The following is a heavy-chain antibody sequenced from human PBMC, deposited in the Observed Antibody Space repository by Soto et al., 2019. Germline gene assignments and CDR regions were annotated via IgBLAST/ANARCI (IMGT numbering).Heavy chain of an antibody. J-gene: IGHJ4*02. V-gene: IGHV3-7*05. CDR1: GFTFRSYW. CDR2: IKQDGSEK. Sequence: EVQLVESGGGLVQPGGSLRLTCVASGFTFRSYWMSWVRQAPGKGLEWVANIKQDGSEKNYVHSVKGRFTISRDDAKNSLFLQMNSRRAEDTAVYYCVRDDRMTIFVIVVNVRKFDYWGQGALVTVSS. D-gene: IGHD3-3*01. CDR3: VRDDRMTIFVIVVNVRKFDY.